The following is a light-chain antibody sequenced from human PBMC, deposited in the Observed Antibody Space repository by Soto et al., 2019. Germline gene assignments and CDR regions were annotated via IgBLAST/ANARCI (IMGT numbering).Light chain of an antibody. J-gene: IGLJ1*01. CDR1: ALPKKY. V-gene: IGLV3-10*01. CDR2: EDS. CDR3: YSSDSSYYDRGV. Sequence: SYELIQPPSVSVSPGQTARITCSGEALPKKYVYWYQQKSGQAPVLVIYEDSKRPSGIPERFSGSTSGTTATLTISGAQVEDGGDYYCYSSDSSYYDRGVFGTGTKVTVL.